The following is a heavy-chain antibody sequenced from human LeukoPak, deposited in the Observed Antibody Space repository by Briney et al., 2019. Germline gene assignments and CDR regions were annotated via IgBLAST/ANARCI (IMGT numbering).Heavy chain of an antibody. CDR1: GFTFSSYS. V-gene: IGHV3-73*01. D-gene: IGHD6-19*01. Sequence: GGSLRLSCAASGFTFSSYSMNWVRQASGKGLEWVGRIRSKANSYATAYAASVKGRFTISRDDSKNTAYLQMNSLKTEDTAVYYCTRHSSGWYGDPWGQGTLVTVSS. J-gene: IGHJ5*02. CDR2: IRSKANSYAT. CDR3: TRHSSGWYGDP.